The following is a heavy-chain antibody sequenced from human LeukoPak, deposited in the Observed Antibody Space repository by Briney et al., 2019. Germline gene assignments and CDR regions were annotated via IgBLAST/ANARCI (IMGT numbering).Heavy chain of an antibody. Sequence: GGSLRLSCAASRFTFTCHAMSWVRQAPGNGLEWVATTGLESVHTLCADSVQGRFTVSRDNSRNTLDLQMDNLTVDDTAIYYCVRGDDIGKHPTRAYYFDIWGQGTLVSVSS. V-gene: IGHV3-23*01. D-gene: IGHD3-10*01. CDR3: VRGDDIGKHPTRAYYFDI. J-gene: IGHJ4*02. CDR1: RFTFTCHA. CDR2: TGLESVHT.